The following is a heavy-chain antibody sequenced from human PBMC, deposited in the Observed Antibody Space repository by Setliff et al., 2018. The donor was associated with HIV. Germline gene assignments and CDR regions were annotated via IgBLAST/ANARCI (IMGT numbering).Heavy chain of an antibody. V-gene: IGHV4-31*03. D-gene: IGHD2-2*01. CDR1: GGSISNGYYY. CDR3: ARGESTTWDLAEYFQH. CDR2: VYYTGTS. J-gene: IGHJ1*01. Sequence: SETLSLTCTVSGGSISNGYYYWVWIRQHPGKGLEWIGYVYYTGTSYFNPSLKSRITISVDTSKNHFSLKLGFVTAADTAVYYCARGESTTWDLAEYFQHWGHGTLVTVSS.